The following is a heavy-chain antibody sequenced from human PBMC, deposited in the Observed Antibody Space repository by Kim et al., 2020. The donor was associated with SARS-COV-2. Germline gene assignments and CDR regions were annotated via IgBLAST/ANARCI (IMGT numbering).Heavy chain of an antibody. CDR3: ARIRYQPLLYVDY. V-gene: IGHV3-7*04. Sequence: VDSGKGRFTNPRENAKNSLYLQMNSLRAEDTAVYYCARIRYQPLLYVDYWGQGTLVTVSS. D-gene: IGHD2-2*02. J-gene: IGHJ4*02.